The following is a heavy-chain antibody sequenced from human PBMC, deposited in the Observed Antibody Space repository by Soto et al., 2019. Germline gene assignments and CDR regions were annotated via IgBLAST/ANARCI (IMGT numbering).Heavy chain of an antibody. CDR3: AKDRVSIGDRPRFDP. J-gene: IGHJ5*02. CDR1: GFTFGSYA. V-gene: IGHV3-23*01. D-gene: IGHD6-6*01. CDR2: ISGSGGAT. Sequence: GGSLRLSCTACGFTFGSYAMVWVRQAPGKGLEWVATISGSGGATYYADSVKGRFTISRDNSKHTLSLQMNSLRAEDTALYYCAKDRVSIGDRPRFDPWGQGTLVTVSS.